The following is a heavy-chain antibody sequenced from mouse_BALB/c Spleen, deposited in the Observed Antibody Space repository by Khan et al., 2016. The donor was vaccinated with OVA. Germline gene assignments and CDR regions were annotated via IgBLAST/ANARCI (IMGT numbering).Heavy chain of an antibody. CDR3: ARKDYYDYDPFPY. J-gene: IGHJ3*01. V-gene: IGHV3-2*02. Sequence: EVQLQESGPGLVKPSQSLSLTCTVTGYSITSGYGWNWIRQFPGNKLEWMGYISYSGSTNYNPSLKSRISITRDTSKNQFFLQLNSVTTEDTATYYSARKDYYDYDPFPYWGQGTLVTVSA. CDR2: ISYSGST. D-gene: IGHD2-4*01. CDR1: GYSITSGYG.